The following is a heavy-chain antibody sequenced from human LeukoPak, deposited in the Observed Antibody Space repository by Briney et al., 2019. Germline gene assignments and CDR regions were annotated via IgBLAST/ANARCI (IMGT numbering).Heavy chain of an antibody. D-gene: IGHD3-10*01. V-gene: IGHV1-2*04. CDR3: ARIRYGSGSYYSDY. Sequence: GASVKVSCKASGYTFTGYYMHWVRQAPGQGLEWMGWINPNSGGTNYAQKFQGWVTITRDTSASTAYMELSSLRSEDTAVYYCARIRYGSGSYYSDYWGQGTLVTVSS. CDR2: INPNSGGT. CDR1: GYTFTGYY. J-gene: IGHJ4*02.